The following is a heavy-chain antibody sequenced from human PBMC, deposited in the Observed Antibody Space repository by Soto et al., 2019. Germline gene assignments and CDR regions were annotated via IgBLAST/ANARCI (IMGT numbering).Heavy chain of an antibody. J-gene: IGHJ6*02. CDR1: GGSFSGYY. CDR2: INHSGST. D-gene: IGHD4-17*01. CDR3: ARGGTDYGDYEPYYYYGMDV. V-gene: IGHV4-34*01. Sequence: LSLTCAVYGGSFSGYYWSWIRQPPGKGLEWIGEINHSGSTNYNPSLKSRVTISVDTSKNQFSLKLSSVTAADTAVYYCARGGTDYGDYEPYYYYGMDVWGQGTTVTVSS.